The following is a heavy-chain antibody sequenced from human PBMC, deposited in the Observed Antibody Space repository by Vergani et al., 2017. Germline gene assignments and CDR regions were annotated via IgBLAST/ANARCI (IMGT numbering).Heavy chain of an antibody. V-gene: IGHV4-34*01. D-gene: IGHD3-10*01. J-gene: IGHJ5*02. CDR3: ARALYYYGSGRFDP. CDR1: GGSFSGYY. CDR2: INHSGST. Sequence: QVQLQQWGAGLLKPSETLSLTCAVSGGSFSGYYWSWIRQPPGKGLEWIGEINHSGSTNYNPYLKSRVTISVDTSKNQFSLKMSSVTAADTAVYYCARALYYYGSGRFDPWGQGTLVTVSS.